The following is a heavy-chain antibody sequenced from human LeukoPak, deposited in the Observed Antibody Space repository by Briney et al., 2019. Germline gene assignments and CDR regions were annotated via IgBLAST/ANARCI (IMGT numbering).Heavy chain of an antibody. Sequence: GGSPRLSCAASGFTFSSYSMNWVRQAPGKGLEWVSYISSSSSTIYYADSVKGRFTISRDNAKNSLYLQMNSLRAEDTAVYYCARVGDGYNLSPIDYWGQGTLVTVSS. CDR1: GFTFSSYS. D-gene: IGHD5-24*01. CDR3: ARVGDGYNLSPIDY. CDR2: ISSSSSTI. V-gene: IGHV3-48*01. J-gene: IGHJ4*02.